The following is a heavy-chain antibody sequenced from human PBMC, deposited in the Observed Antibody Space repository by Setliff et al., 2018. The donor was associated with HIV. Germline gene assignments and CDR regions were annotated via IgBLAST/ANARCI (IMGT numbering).Heavy chain of an antibody. Sequence: ASVKVSCKPPGHAFTNYDVHWMRRAPGQGLEWMGWMNPNSGVSGYALKFHDRVTMTRDTSITTLYMELSSLTSEDTAVYYCAKEDQRVTSVDYWGQGTPVTVSS. CDR1: GHAFTNYD. D-gene: IGHD2-2*01. CDR3: AKEDQRVTSVDY. CDR2: MNPNSGVS. V-gene: IGHV1-8*02. J-gene: IGHJ4*02.